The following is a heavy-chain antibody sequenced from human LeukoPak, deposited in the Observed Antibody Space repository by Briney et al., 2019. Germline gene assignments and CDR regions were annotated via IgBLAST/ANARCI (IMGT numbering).Heavy chain of an antibody. J-gene: IGHJ4*02. CDR2: IWYDGSNK. D-gene: IGHD3-16*01. CDR1: GFTFSSYG. Sequence: PGGSLRLSCAASGFTFSSYGMRWVRQAPGKGLEWVAVIWYDGSNKYYADSVKGRFTISRDNSKNTLYLQMNSLRAEDTAVYYCARALDYVWGSFYDYWGQGTLVTVSS. V-gene: IGHV3-33*01. CDR3: ARALDYVWGSFYDY.